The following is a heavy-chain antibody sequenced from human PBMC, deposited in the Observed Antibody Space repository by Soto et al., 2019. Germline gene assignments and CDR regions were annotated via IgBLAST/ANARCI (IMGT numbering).Heavy chain of an antibody. CDR1: GYTFSSYGSTYG. V-gene: IGHV1-18*01. Sequence: QVQLVQSGAEVKNPGASVKVSCKSSGYTFSSYGSTYGISWVRQAPGQGLQWMGWISSYNGNTNYAQKFQGRVTMTXXTXTXXAEMELRSLRSDDTAVYYCARYCSGGSCYHNWFDPWGQGTLVTVSS. D-gene: IGHD2-15*01. CDR2: ISSYNGNT. J-gene: IGHJ5*02. CDR3: ARYCSGGSCYHNWFDP.